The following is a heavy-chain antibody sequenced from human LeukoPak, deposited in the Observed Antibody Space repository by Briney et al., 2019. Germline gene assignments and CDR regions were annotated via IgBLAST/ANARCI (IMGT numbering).Heavy chain of an antibody. CDR3: TRVLLLGSSGWYGLGY. CDR2: INPNSGGT. D-gene: IGHD6-13*01. CDR1: GYTFTGYY. V-gene: IGHV1-2*02. Sequence: GASVKVSCKASGYTFTGYYMHWVRQAPGQGLEWMGWINPNSGGTSYAQKFQGRVTMTRDTSISIAYMELRRLRSDDTAVYYCTRVLLLGSSGWYGLGYWGQGTLVTVSS. J-gene: IGHJ4*02.